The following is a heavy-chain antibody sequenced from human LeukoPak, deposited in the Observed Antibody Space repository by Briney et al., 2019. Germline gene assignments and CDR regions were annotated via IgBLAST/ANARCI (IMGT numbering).Heavy chain of an antibody. CDR1: GFIFSSYA. CDR3: VKPARGSGIQYGFDS. Sequence: GGSLRLSCSASGFIFSSYAMHWVRQAPGKRLEYVSAMSVITGRTFYADSVEGRFTISSDNSGNILYLQMTSLTPEDAAVYYFVKPARGSGIQYGFDSWGQGTLVTVSS. CDR2: MSVITGRT. D-gene: IGHD3-10*01. V-gene: IGHV3-64D*06. J-gene: IGHJ4*02.